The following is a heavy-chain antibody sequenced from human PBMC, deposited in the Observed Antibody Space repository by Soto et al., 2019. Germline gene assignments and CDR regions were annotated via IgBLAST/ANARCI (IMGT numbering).Heavy chain of an antibody. V-gene: IGHV3-23*01. CDR3: ARRVPGTYFDY. CDR2: ISGSGGST. CDR1: GFTFSSYA. Sequence: EVQLLESGGGLVQPGGSLRLSCAASGFTFSSYAMNWVRQAPGKGLEWVSVISGSGGSTYYADSVKGRFTISRDNSKNTLYLQMTSLRAEDTAVYYCARRVPGTYFDYWGQGTLVTVSS. D-gene: IGHD6-13*01. J-gene: IGHJ4*02.